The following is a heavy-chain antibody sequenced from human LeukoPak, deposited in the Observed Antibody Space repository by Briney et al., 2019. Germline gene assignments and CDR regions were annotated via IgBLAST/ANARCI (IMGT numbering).Heavy chain of an antibody. CDR3: ARDLGGGYSDFDY. CDR1: GFTFSSYW. J-gene: IGHJ4*02. D-gene: IGHD2-21*01. Sequence: GGSLRLSCAASGFTFSSYWMSWVRQAPGKGLEWVANIKQDGSEKYYVDSVKGRFTISRDNAKNTLYLQMNSLRAEDTAVYYCARDLGGGYSDFDYWGQGTLVTVSS. V-gene: IGHV3-7*03. CDR2: IKQDGSEK.